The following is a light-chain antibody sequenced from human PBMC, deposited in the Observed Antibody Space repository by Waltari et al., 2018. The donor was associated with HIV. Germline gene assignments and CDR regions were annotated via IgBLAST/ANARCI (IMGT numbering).Light chain of an antibody. CDR3: SSYTSSSTVV. Sequence: QSALTQPASVSGSPGQSITISCTGTCSDVGGYNYVPWYQQHPGKAPKPMSYDVSNRPSGVSNRFSGSKSGNTASLTISGLQAEDEADYYCSSYTSSSTVVFGGGTKLTVL. J-gene: IGLJ2*01. CDR1: CSDVGGYNY. V-gene: IGLV2-14*03. CDR2: DVS.